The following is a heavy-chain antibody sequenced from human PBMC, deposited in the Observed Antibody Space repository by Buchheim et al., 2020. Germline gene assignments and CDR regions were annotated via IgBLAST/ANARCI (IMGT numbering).Heavy chain of an antibody. CDR2: IKEDGREK. CDR3: ARELVVASAEYFDY. V-gene: IGHV3-7*01. Sequence: EVQLVESGGGLVQPGGSLRLSCAASGFTFNNFWMSWVRQAPGKGPEWVANIKEDGREKYYPDSVRGRFTISRDKTKNSLYLQMNSLRAEDTAVYYCARELVVASAEYFDYWGLGTL. J-gene: IGHJ4*02. D-gene: IGHD2-8*02. CDR1: GFTFNNFW.